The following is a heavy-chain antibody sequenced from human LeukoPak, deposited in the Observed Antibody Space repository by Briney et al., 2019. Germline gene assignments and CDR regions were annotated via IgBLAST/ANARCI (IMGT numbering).Heavy chain of an antibody. D-gene: IGHD2-15*01. Sequence: PSETLSLTCSVSGGSISSSSHYWGWIRQPPGKGLEWIGSIYYRGNTYYNPSLTSRVTISVDTSKKQFSLKLTSVTAADTAVYYCARLGYCDGGSCCFPFDQWGQGTLVIVSS. J-gene: IGHJ4*02. CDR2: IYYRGNT. CDR1: GGSISSSSHY. V-gene: IGHV4-39*01. CDR3: ARLGYCDGGSCCFPFDQ.